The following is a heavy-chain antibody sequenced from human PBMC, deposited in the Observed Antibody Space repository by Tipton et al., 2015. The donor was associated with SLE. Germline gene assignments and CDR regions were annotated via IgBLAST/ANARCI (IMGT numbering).Heavy chain of an antibody. Sequence: TLSLTCTVSGGSISSYYWSWIRQPPGKGLEWIGYIYYSGSTNYNPSLKRRVTISVDTSKNQFSLKLSPVTAADTAVYYCARVGSSYMDVWGKGTTVNVSS. CDR3: ARVGSSYMDV. CDR2: IYYSGST. D-gene: IGHD1-26*01. CDR1: GGSISSYY. J-gene: IGHJ6*03. V-gene: IGHV4-59*12.